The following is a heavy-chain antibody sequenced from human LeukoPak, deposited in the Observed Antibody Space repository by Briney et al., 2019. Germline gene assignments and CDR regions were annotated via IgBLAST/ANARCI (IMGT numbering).Heavy chain of an antibody. D-gene: IGHD1-1*01. V-gene: IGHV3-48*03. CDR2: ISSSGSTI. CDR3: ARELALYFDY. CDR1: GFGFGNYA. Sequence: GSLRLSCAASGFGFGNYAMHWVRQAPGKGLEWVSYISSSGSTIYYADSVKGRFTISRDNAKNSLYLQMNSLRAEDTAVYYCARELALYFDYWGQGTLVTVSS. J-gene: IGHJ4*02.